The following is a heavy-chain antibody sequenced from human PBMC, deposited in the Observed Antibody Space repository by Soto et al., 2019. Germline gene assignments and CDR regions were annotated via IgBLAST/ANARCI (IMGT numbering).Heavy chain of an antibody. CDR1: GYTFTSYD. CDR2: MNPNSGTT. D-gene: IGHD2-8*01. CDR3: ARPTNASGDRH. J-gene: IGHJ4*02. Sequence: QVQLVQSGAEVKKPGASAKVSCKASGYTFTSYDINWVRQSTGKGLEWMGWMNPNSGTTGYAQKFQGRVTMTRNTSISTAYMELSSLRSEDTAVCYCARPTNASGDRHWGQANLVTVSS. V-gene: IGHV1-8*01.